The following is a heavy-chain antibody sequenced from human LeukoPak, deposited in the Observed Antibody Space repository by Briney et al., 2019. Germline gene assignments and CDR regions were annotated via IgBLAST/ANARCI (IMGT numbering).Heavy chain of an antibody. Sequence: PSETLSLTCTVSGGSISSYYWSWIRLPPGKGLEWIGYIYYSGSTSYNPSLKSRVIMSLDTSKNQFSLKLTSVTAADTAVYDCARDRLWLAYWGQGTLVTVSS. J-gene: IGHJ4*02. V-gene: IGHV4-59*01. CDR1: GGSISSYY. CDR3: ARDRLWLAY. CDR2: IYYSGST. D-gene: IGHD5-18*01.